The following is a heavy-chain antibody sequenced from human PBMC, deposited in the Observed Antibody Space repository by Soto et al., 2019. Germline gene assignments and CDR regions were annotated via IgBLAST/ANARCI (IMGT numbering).Heavy chain of an antibody. CDR2: IYYRGAT. V-gene: IGHV4-31*03. Sequence: PSETLSLTCTISGDSISTANFYWTWLRQHPGKGLEWIGYIYYRGATYYNPSLKSRVSMSRDTSKNQFYLKLSSVTAADTAVYYCARDLSSGSNSNDYWGQGTLVTVSS. D-gene: IGHD6-19*01. J-gene: IGHJ4*02. CDR1: GDSISTANFY. CDR3: ARDLSSGSNSNDY.